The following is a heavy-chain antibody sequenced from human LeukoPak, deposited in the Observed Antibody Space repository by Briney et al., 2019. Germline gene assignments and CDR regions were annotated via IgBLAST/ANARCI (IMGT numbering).Heavy chain of an antibody. CDR1: GFIFNNYG. D-gene: IGHD2-21*02. J-gene: IGHJ4*02. CDR3: AKDWAPYCGGDCYFNY. V-gene: IGHV3-30*18. Sequence: PGGSLRLSCAASGFIFNNYGMHWVRQAPGKGLEWVAVISYDGSNKNYADSVKGRFTISRDSSKNTVYLQMNSLRVEDTAVYYCAKDWAPYCGGDCYFNYWGQGTLVTASS. CDR2: ISYDGSNK.